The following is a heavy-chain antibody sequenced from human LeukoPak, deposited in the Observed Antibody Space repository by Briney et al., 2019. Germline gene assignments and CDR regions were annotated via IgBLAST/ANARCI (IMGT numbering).Heavy chain of an antibody. V-gene: IGHV4-30-2*01. J-gene: IGHJ2*01. D-gene: IGHD3-22*01. CDR1: GFTFSSYS. CDR2: IYHSGST. CDR3: ARVGGSYYDSSGAHWYFDL. Sequence: LRLSCAASGFTFSSYSMNWVRQPPGKGLEWIGYIYHSGSTYYNPSLKSRVTISVDRSKNQFSLKLSSVTAADTAVYYCARVGGSYYDSSGAHWYFDLWGRGTLVTVSS.